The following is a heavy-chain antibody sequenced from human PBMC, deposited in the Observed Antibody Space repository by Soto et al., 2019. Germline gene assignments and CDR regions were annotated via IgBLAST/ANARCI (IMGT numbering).Heavy chain of an antibody. Sequence: ETQLLESGGGLVQPGGSLRLSCAASGFTFNNYAMSWVRQAPGKGLEWVSSIINSGGSTYCADSVKGRFTISRDNSRNTLDLQMHSLRAEDTAVYFCAKSLFMTGINFDYWGQGTLVTVSS. D-gene: IGHD3-16*01. V-gene: IGHV3-23*01. CDR2: IINSGGST. J-gene: IGHJ4*02. CDR1: GFTFNNYA. CDR3: AKSLFMTGINFDY.